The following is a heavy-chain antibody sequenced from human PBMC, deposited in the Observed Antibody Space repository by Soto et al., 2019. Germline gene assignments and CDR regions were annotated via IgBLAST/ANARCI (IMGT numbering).Heavy chain of an antibody. J-gene: IGHJ4*02. D-gene: IGHD5-18*01. CDR2: ISYSGST. CDR3: ATMGTPATGLYYFDY. V-gene: IGHV4-30-4*01. CDR1: GGSISSGNYY. Sequence: QVQLQESGPGLVKPSQTLSLTCTVSGGSISSGNYYWSWIRQPPGKGLEWIGFISYSGSTYYSLSLKCRVTISVDTSKNQFSLKLSFVTAADTAVYYCATMGTPATGLYYFDYWGQGTLVTVSS.